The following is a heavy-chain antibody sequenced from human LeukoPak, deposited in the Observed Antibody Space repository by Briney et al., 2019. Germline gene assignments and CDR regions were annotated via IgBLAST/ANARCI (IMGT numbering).Heavy chain of an antibody. CDR1: GYSISSGYY. CDR2: IYHSGST. CDR3: ARGITASDY. V-gene: IGHV4-38-2*02. D-gene: IGHD1-14*01. Sequence: PSETLSLTCTVSGYSISSGYYWGWIRQPPGKGLEWIGSIYHSGSTYYNPSLKSRVTISVDTSKNQFSLKLSSVTAADTAVYYCARGITASDYWGQGTLVTVSS. J-gene: IGHJ4*02.